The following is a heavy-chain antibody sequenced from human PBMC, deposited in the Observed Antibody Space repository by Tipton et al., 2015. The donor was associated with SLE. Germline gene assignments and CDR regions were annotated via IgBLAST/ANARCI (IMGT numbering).Heavy chain of an antibody. J-gene: IGHJ3*01. V-gene: IGHV3-30-3*01. CDR1: GFTFSSYA. CDR3: ARDPL. CDR2: ISYDGSNK. Sequence: PLRLSCAASGFTFSSYAMHWVRQAPGKGLEWVAVISYDGSNKYYADSVKGRFTISRDNSKNTLYLQMNSLRAEDTAVYYCARDPLWGPGTMVTLSS.